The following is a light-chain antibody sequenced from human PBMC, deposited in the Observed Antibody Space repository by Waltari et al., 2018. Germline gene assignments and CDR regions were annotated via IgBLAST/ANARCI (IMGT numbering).Light chain of an antibody. CDR3: HSFDSSLSTGVV. V-gene: IGLV1-40*01. Sequence: QSVLTQPPSVSGAPGPRVPISCTGTSSNIGAGHDVHWYQQFPGTAPKLLIYGNSNRPSGVPDRFSGSKSDTSASLTITGLQAEDEADYFCHSFDSSLSTGVVFGGGTKVTVL. J-gene: IGLJ2*01. CDR1: SSNIGAGHD. CDR2: GNS.